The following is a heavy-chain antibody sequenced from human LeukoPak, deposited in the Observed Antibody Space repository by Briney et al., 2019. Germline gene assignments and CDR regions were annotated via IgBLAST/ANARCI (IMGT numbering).Heavy chain of an antibody. V-gene: IGHV5-10-1*01. CDR1: GYSFTSYW. J-gene: IGHJ6*04. Sequence: GESLKISCKGSGYSFTSYWISWVRPMPAKGLEWMGRIDPSDSYTNYSPSFQGHVTISADKSISTAYLQWSSLKASDTAMYYCARDPSGYSSRYHYYGMDVWGKGTTVTVSS. CDR3: ARDPSGYSSRYHYYGMDV. D-gene: IGHD6-13*01. CDR2: IDPSDSYT.